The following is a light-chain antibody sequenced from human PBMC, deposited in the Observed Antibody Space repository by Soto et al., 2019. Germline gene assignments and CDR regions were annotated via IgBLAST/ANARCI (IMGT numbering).Light chain of an antibody. CDR2: GAS. J-gene: IGKJ1*01. Sequence: DIVLTQSPGTLSLSPGERATLSSRASQSVGSIYLAWYQQKPGQAPRLLIHGASNRASGIPDRFSGSGSGTDFTLTISRLEPEDFAVYYCQQYGSSPRTFGQGTKVDIK. CDR1: QSVGSIY. CDR3: QQYGSSPRT. V-gene: IGKV3-20*01.